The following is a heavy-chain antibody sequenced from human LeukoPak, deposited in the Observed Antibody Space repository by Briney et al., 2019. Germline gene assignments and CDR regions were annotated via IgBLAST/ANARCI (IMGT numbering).Heavy chain of an antibody. J-gene: IGHJ4*02. Sequence: GGSLRLSCAASGFTFSSYGMHWVRQAPGKGLEWVAFIRYDGSNKYYADSVKGRFTIPRDNSKNTLYLQMNSLRAEDTAVYYCAKGAAAGTESDYWGQGTLVTVSS. CDR1: GFTFSSYG. CDR3: AKGAAAGTESDY. CDR2: IRYDGSNK. D-gene: IGHD6-13*01. V-gene: IGHV3-30*02.